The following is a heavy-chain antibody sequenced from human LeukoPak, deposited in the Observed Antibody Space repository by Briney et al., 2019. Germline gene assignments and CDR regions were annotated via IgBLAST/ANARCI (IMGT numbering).Heavy chain of an antibody. D-gene: IGHD3-22*01. CDR1: GFTFSSYE. V-gene: IGHV3-48*03. CDR2: ISSSGSTI. Sequence: GGSLRLSCAASGFTFSSYEMNWVRQAPGKGLEWVSYISSSGSTIYYAGSVKGRFTISRDNAKNSLYLQMNSLRAEDTAVYYCARTYDSSGYYYGEYFQHWGQGTLVTVSS. CDR3: ARTYDSSGYYYGEYFQH. J-gene: IGHJ1*01.